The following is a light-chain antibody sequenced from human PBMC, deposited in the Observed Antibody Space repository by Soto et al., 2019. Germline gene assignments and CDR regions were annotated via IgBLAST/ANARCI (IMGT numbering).Light chain of an antibody. CDR2: WAF. CDR3: QQYYSPPKT. Sequence: DIVMTQSPDSLAVSLGERATINCKSSQSVLYSSNNKNYLAWYQQNPGHPLNLLVSWAFTRESGVLERVSGRGSWTDFTLTFMSLQADDGGVYDCQQYYSPPKTFGQGTKLEIK. CDR1: QSVLYSSNNKNY. J-gene: IGKJ2*01. V-gene: IGKV4-1*01.